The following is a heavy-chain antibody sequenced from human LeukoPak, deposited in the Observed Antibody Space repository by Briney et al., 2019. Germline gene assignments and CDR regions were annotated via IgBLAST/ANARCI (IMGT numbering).Heavy chain of an antibody. CDR3: ARDSDDSSRYYYWYFDL. Sequence: ASVKVSCKASGGTFSSYAISWVRQARGQGLEWMGRIIPIFGTANYAQKFQGRVTITTDESTSTAYMELSSLRSEDTAVYYCARDSDDSSRYYYWYFDLCGRGTLVTVSS. D-gene: IGHD3-22*01. J-gene: IGHJ2*01. CDR1: GGTFSSYA. V-gene: IGHV1-69*05. CDR2: IIPIFGTA.